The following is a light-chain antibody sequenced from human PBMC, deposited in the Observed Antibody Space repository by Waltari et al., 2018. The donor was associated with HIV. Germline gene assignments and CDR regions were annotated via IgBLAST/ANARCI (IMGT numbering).Light chain of an antibody. CDR3: ATWDDSLSGPV. V-gene: IGLV1-47*01. CDR2: RSN. Sequence: QSVLTQPPSASGTPGQRVALSCSGRSSNTGSNYVYWYQQLPGTAPKVLIYRSNQRPSGVPDRFSGSKSGTSASLAISALRSEDEADYYCATWDDSLSGPVFGGGTKLTVL. J-gene: IGLJ3*02. CDR1: SSNTGSNY.